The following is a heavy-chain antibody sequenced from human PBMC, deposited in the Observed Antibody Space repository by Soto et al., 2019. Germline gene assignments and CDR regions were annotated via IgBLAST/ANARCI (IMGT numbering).Heavy chain of an antibody. D-gene: IGHD2-21*02. Sequence: PSETLSLTCTVSGGSISSGGYYWSWIRQHPGKGLEWIGYIYHSGTTYYNPSLKSRVTISVDTSKNQFSLKLTSVTAADTAVYYCARESRGGDWQFDYWGQGTLVTVSS. CDR3: ARESRGGDWQFDY. CDR2: IYHSGTT. V-gene: IGHV4-31*03. CDR1: GGSISSGGYY. J-gene: IGHJ4*02.